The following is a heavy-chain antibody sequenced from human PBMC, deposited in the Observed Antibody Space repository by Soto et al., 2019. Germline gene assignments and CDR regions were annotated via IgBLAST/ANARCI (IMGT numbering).Heavy chain of an antibody. CDR2: VYNSGST. Sequence: QVQLQESGPGLVKPSETLSLTCNVSGGSISSYYWSWIRQPPGKGLEYIGHVYNSGSTIHSPSLKSRATIAVDTSKNQFSVKLTSVTAADTAVYYCAGGSSLCWECFHHWGQGILITVSS. J-gene: IGHJ1*01. V-gene: IGHV4-59*01. D-gene: IGHD2-2*01. CDR1: GGSISSYY. CDR3: AGGSSLCWECFHH.